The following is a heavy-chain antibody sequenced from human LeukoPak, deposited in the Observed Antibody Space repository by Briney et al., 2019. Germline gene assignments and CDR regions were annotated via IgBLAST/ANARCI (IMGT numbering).Heavy chain of an antibody. Sequence: GGSLRLSYAASGFTFSSYSMNWVRQAPGKGLEWVANIKQDGGEKYYVDSVKGRFTISRDNAKNSLYLQMNSLRAEDTAVYYCARLHFGYYYYYMDVWGKGTTVTIS. V-gene: IGHV3-7*01. CDR2: IKQDGGEK. J-gene: IGHJ6*03. D-gene: IGHD3-16*01. CDR1: GFTFSSYS. CDR3: ARLHFGYYYYYMDV.